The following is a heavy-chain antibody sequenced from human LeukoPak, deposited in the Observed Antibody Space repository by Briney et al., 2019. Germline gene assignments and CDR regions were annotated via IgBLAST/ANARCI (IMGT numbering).Heavy chain of an antibody. D-gene: IGHD3-10*01. CDR3: ARVAKFYYGSETYYFFEH. CDR2: ISSIGSTI. V-gene: IGHV3-48*01. J-gene: IGHJ4*02. CDR1: GFTFSTYT. Sequence: GGSLRLSCAASGFTFSTYTMNWVRQAPGKGLEWVSSISSIGSTIYYADSVKGRFTISRDNAKNSLYLQMNSLRVEDTAGYYCARVAKFYYGSETYYFFEHWGQGTPVTASS.